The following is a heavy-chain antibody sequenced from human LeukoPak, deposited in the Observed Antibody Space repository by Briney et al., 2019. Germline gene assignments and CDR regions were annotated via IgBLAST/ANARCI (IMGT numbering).Heavy chain of an antibody. CDR3: ARGRYYYDSSGYSGY. J-gene: IGHJ4*02. V-gene: IGHV3-66*01. CDR2: IYGGGGT. Sequence: GGSLRLACAASGFTVSSNYMSWVSQAPGKGLEGVSVIYGGGGTHYADSVKGRFTISTDNSKKTLYLQMNGLRAEDTAVYYCARGRYYYDSSGYSGYWGQGTLVTVSS. D-gene: IGHD3-22*01. CDR1: GFTVSSNY.